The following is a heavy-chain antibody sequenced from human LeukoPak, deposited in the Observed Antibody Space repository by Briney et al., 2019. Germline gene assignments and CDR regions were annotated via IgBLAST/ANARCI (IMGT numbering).Heavy chain of an antibody. J-gene: IGHJ4*02. Sequence: SETLSLTCAVYGGSFSGYYWSWIRQPPGKGLEWIGEINHSGSTNYNPSLKSRVTISVDTSKNQFSLKLSSVTAADTAVYYCARHPPRISFLSWHRSYYFDYWGQGTLVTVSS. D-gene: IGHD1-26*01. CDR3: ARHPPRISFLSWHRSYYFDY. CDR2: INHSGST. CDR1: GGSFSGYY. V-gene: IGHV4-34*01.